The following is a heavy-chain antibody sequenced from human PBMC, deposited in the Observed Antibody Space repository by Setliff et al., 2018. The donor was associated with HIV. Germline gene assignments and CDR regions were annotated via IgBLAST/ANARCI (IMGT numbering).Heavy chain of an antibody. D-gene: IGHD4-17*01. CDR1: GGSISSYY. CDR3: ARYDYGDFDY. V-gene: IGHV4-4*08. Sequence: SETLSLTCTVSGGSISSYYWSWIRQPPGKGLEWIGYIYTSGSTNYNPSLRSRVTISVDTSKNQFSLNLSSVTAADTAAYYCARYDYGDFDYWGQGTPVTVSS. CDR2: IYTSGST. J-gene: IGHJ4*02.